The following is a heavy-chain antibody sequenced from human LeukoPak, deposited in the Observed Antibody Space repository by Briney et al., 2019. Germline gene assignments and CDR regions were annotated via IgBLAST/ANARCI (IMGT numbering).Heavy chain of an antibody. D-gene: IGHD3-10*01. CDR1: GGSISSYY. CDR2: IYSSGST. J-gene: IGHJ5*02. CDR3: ARDSGTTGEVKFDP. V-gene: IGHV4-4*07. Sequence: SVTLSLTCTVSGGSISSYYWSWIRQPAGKGLEWIGRIYSSGSTDYNPSLKSRVTMSVDTSKNKFSLKLSSVTAADTAVYYCARDSGTTGEVKFDPWGQGTLVTVSS.